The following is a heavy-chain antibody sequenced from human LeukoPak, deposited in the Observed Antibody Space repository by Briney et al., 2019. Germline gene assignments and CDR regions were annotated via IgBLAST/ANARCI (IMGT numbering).Heavy chain of an antibody. CDR3: ARELYAFDI. Sequence: SETLSLTCTVSGGSISSYYWSWIRQPPGKGLEWIGYIYYSGSTNYNPSLKSRVTISVDTSKNQCSLKRSSVTAADTAVYYCARELYAFDIWGQGTMVTVSS. V-gene: IGHV4-59*01. CDR1: GGSISSYY. CDR2: IYYSGST. J-gene: IGHJ3*02. D-gene: IGHD2-8*01.